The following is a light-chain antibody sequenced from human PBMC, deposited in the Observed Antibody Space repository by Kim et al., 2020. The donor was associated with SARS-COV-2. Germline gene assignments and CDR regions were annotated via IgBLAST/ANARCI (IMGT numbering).Light chain of an antibody. CDR3: AAWDDSLNGPV. Sequence: ELTQPPSASGTPGQRVTISCSGSSSNIGSNTVNWYQQLPGTAPKLLIYSNNQRPSGVPDQFSGSKSGTSASLAISGLQSEDEADYYCAAWDDSLNGPVFGGGTQLTVL. CDR2: SNN. V-gene: IGLV1-44*01. J-gene: IGLJ3*02. CDR1: SSNIGSNT.